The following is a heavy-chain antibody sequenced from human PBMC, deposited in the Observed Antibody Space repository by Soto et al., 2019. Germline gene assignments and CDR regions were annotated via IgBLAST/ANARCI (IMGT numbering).Heavy chain of an antibody. V-gene: IGHV1-69*13. Sequence: SVKVSCKASEGTFSSYAISWVRQAPGQGLEWMGRIIPVFRTANNAQRFQDRVTITADDSTSTAFMELSSLKSEDTAVYYCARGLVGVPAAEINFDYWGQGTPVTVSS. CDR1: EGTFSSYA. CDR3: ARGLVGVPAAEINFDY. D-gene: IGHD2-2*01. CDR2: IIPVFRTA. J-gene: IGHJ4*02.